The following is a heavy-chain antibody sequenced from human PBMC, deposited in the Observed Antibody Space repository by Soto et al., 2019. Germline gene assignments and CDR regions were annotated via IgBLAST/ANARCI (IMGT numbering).Heavy chain of an antibody. CDR2: ISWKDEK. CDR1: GFSLSTSGAG. D-gene: IGHD1-26*01. J-gene: IGHJ4*02. Sequence: QITLKESGPTLVKPTQTLTVTCTFSGFSLSTSGAGVGWIRQSPGKAPEWLALISWKDEKRYNPGLKSRLTITKETFKNQVVLTMTDLDPVDTATYFCAHRYGGNYYRWYFDSWGQGTLVTVSS. V-gene: IGHV2-5*01. CDR3: AHRYGGNYYRWYFDS.